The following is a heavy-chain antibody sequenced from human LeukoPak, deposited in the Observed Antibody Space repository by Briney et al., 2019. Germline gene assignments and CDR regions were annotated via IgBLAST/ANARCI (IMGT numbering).Heavy chain of an antibody. CDR3: ARGLRYYDILTGYYTYYFDY. D-gene: IGHD3-9*01. CDR2: INHSGST. V-gene: IGHV4-34*01. CDR1: GGSISTGGYY. Sequence: ASETLSLTCTVSGGSISTGGYYWSWIRQPPGKGLEWIGEINHSGSTNYNPSLKSRVTISVDTSKNQFSLKLSSVTAADTAVYYCARGLRYYDILTGYYTYYFDYWGQGTLVTVSS. J-gene: IGHJ4*02.